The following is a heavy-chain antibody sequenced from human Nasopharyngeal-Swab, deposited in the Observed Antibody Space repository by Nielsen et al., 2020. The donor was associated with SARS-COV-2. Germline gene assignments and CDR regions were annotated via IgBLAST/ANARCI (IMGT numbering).Heavy chain of an antibody. Sequence: ASVKVSCKASGYTFTRYDINWVRQAPGQGLEWMGWMNPNSGNTGYAQKFQGRVTMTRNTSISTAYMELSSLRSEDTAVYYCARGFIVATIFHYYYYMDVWGKGTTVTVSS. CDR2: MNPNSGNT. D-gene: IGHD5-12*01. V-gene: IGHV1-8*01. CDR3: ARGFIVATIFHYYYYMDV. CDR1: GYTFTRYD. J-gene: IGHJ6*03.